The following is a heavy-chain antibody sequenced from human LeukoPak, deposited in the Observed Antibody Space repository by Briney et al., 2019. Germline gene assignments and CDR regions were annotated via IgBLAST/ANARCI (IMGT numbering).Heavy chain of an antibody. D-gene: IGHD3-22*01. CDR1: GYIFSRYN. CDR3: ARDIDGGGYLTPFDY. J-gene: IGHJ4*02. Sequence: ASVKVSCKPSGYIFSRYNIHWVRQAPGQGLEWMGTFNPRGGSTSCAQKFQGRVTLTGDTSTSTVYMEVSSLRSEDTAVYYCARDIDGGGYLTPFDYWGQGTLVTVSS. CDR2: FNPRGGST. V-gene: IGHV1-46*01.